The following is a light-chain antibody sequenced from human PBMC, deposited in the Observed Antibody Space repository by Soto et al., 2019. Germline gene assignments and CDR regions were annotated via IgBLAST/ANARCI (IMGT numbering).Light chain of an antibody. Sequence: DLVSTQSPLSPPVTTRDTASISFRSIQSLLHINGYNYLDWYLQKPGQSPQLLIYLGSNRASGVPDRFSGSGSGTDFTLKISRVEAEDVGVYYCMQALQTPPWTFGQGTKVDIK. J-gene: IGKJ1*01. CDR3: MQALQTPPWT. CDR2: LGS. V-gene: IGKV2-28*01. CDR1: QSLLHINGYNY.